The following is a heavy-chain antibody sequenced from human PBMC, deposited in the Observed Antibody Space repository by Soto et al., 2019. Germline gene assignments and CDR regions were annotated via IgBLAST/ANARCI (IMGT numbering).Heavy chain of an antibody. CDR2: IDYSRST. Sequence: QLQLQESGPGLVKPSETLSLTCTVSGGSISSSSYYWGWIRQPPGKGLEWIGSIDYSRSTYDHPSLKSRVTISVDTCRNQFSLKLSSVTAADTAVYYWASYSFLVRGGSDVWGQGTTVTVSS. J-gene: IGHJ6*02. CDR1: GGSISSSSYY. D-gene: IGHD3-10*01. CDR3: ASYSFLVRGGSDV. V-gene: IGHV4-39*01.